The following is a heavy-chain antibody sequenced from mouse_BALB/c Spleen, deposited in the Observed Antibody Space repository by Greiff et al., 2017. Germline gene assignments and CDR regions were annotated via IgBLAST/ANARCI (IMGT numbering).Heavy chain of an antibody. CDR2: ISSGGSS. Sequence: EVKLMESGGGLVKPGGSLKLSCAASGFTFSSYAMSWVRQTPEKRLEWVASISSGGSSYYPDSVKGRFTISRDNARNILYLQMSSLRSEDTAMYYCASISMDYWGQGTSVTVSS. V-gene: IGHV5-6-5*01. CDR3: ASISMDY. J-gene: IGHJ4*01. CDR1: GFTFSSYA.